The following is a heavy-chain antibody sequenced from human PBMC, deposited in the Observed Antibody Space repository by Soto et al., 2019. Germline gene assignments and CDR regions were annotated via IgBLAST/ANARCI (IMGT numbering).Heavy chain of an antibody. V-gene: IGHV4-34*01. J-gene: IGHJ4*02. CDR1: GGSFSGYY. D-gene: IGHD5-18*01. Sequence: SETLSLTCAVYGGSFSGYYWSWIRQPPGKGLEWIGEINHSGSTNYNPSLKSRVTISVDTSKDQFSLKLSSVTAADTAVYYCARVTAGYSYGYDYWGQGTLVTVSS. CDR3: ARVTAGYSYGYDY. CDR2: INHSGST.